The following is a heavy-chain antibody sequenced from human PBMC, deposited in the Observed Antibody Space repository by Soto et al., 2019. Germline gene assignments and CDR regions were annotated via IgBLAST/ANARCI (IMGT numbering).Heavy chain of an antibody. J-gene: IGHJ4*02. CDR2: INPSGGST. D-gene: IGHD2-15*01. Sequence: GASVKVSCKASGYTFTSYYMHWVRQAPGQGLEWMGIINPSGGSTSYAQKFQGRVTMTRDTSTSTVYMELSSLRSEDTAVYYCARVYCSGGSCYSVDHWGQGTVVTVSS. V-gene: IGHV1-46*03. CDR3: ARVYCSGGSCYSVDH. CDR1: GYTFTSYY.